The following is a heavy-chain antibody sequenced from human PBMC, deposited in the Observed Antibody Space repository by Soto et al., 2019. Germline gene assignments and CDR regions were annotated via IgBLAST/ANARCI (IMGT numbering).Heavy chain of an antibody. V-gene: IGHV3-21*01. J-gene: IGHJ4*02. D-gene: IGHD6-13*01. Sequence: ESGGGLVKPGGSLRLSCAASGFTFSSYSMNWVRQAPGKGLEWVSPISSSSSYIYYADSVKGRFTISRDNAKNSLYLQMNSLRAEDTAVYYCARDLTTGTRYFDYWGQGTLVTVSS. CDR1: GFTFSSYS. CDR3: ARDLTTGTRYFDY. CDR2: ISSSSSYI.